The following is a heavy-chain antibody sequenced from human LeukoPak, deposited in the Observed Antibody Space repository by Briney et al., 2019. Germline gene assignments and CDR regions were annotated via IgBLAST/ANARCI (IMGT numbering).Heavy chain of an antibody. CDR1: GFTFSSYA. CDR3: AKDPYYDSSGYCDY. Sequence: GGSLRVSCAASGFTFSSYAMSWVRQAPGKGLEWVSAISGSGGSTYYADSVKGRFTISRDNSKNTLYLQMNSLRAEDTAVYYCAKDPYYDSSGYCDYWGQGTLVTVSS. J-gene: IGHJ4*02. V-gene: IGHV3-23*01. D-gene: IGHD3-22*01. CDR2: ISGSGGST.